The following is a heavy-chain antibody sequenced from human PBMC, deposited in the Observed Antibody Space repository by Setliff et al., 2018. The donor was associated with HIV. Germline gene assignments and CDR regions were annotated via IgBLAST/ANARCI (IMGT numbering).Heavy chain of an antibody. CDR1: GFIVSDTH. D-gene: IGHD2-15*01. V-gene: IGHV3-21*06. CDR3: ARGREVVPL. Sequence: PGGSLRLSCAASGFIVSDTHMTWVRQAPGKGLEWVSSIGSGNSYKNYADSVKGRFTISRDNAKNSLYLQMNSLRDEDTALYYCARGREVVPLWGQGTLVTVSS. J-gene: IGHJ4*02. CDR2: IGSGNSYK.